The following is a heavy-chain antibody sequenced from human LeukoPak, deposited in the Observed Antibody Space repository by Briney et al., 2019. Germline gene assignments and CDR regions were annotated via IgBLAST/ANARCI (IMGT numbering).Heavy chain of an antibody. CDR2: ISSSSDSI. V-gene: IGHV3-48*02. CDR3: ARAMRSGYDY. Sequence: GGSLRLSCAASGFTFSRYGMNWVRQAPGKRLEWVSYISSSSDSIYYADSVKGRFTISRDNAENSLYLQMNSLRDEDTAVYYCARAMRSGYDYWGRGTLVAVSS. J-gene: IGHJ4*02. CDR1: GFTFSRYG. D-gene: IGHD5-12*01.